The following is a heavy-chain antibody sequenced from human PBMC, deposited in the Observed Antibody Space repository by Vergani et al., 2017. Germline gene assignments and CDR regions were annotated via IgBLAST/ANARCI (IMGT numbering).Heavy chain of an antibody. J-gene: IGHJ6*03. D-gene: IGHD3-3*01. Sequence: QVQLQQWGAGLLKPSETLSLTCAVYGGSFSGYYWSWIRQPPGKGLEWIGEINHSGSTNYNPSLKSRVTISVDTSKNQFSLKLSSVTAADTAVYYCARGRWEWLSPGRYYYMDVWGKGTTVTVSS. CDR2: INHSGST. V-gene: IGHV4-34*01. CDR3: ARGRWEWLSPGRYYYMDV. CDR1: GGSFSGYY.